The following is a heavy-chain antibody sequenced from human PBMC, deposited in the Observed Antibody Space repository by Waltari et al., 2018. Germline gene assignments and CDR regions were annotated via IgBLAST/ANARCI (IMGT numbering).Heavy chain of an antibody. J-gene: IGHJ4*02. CDR1: GFPFSAYA. CDR3: AKLGRMTTVTSFFDF. V-gene: IGHV3-23*01. CDR2: ISGSGDLT. D-gene: IGHD4-17*01. Sequence: EVQLLASGGGLARPGGPFPLSCSASGFPFSAYALTWVRQAPGKGLEWVSSISGSGDLTYYADSVKGRFTISRDDPNNKLLLEMSSPRVDDTALYYCAKLGRMTTVTSFFDFWGRGTLVSVSS.